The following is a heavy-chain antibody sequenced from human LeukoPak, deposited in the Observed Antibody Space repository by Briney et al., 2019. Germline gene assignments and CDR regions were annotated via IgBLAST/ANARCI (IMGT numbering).Heavy chain of an antibody. D-gene: IGHD2-2*01. CDR3: AKVGPGCSSTSCYPGY. V-gene: IGHV3-73*01. CDR1: GFTFSGSA. J-gene: IGHJ4*02. CDR2: IRSKANSYAT. Sequence: GGSLRLSCAASGFTFSGSAMHWVRQASGKGLEWVGRIRSKANSYATAYAASVKGRFTISRDDSKNTAYLQMNSLRAEDTAVYYCAKVGPGCSSTSCYPGYWGQGTLVTVSS.